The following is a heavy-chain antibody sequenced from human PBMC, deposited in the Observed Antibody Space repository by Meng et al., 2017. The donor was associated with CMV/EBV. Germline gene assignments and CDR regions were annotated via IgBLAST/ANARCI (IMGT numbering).Heavy chain of an antibody. CDR3: ARGGRYYYDSSGYCDY. J-gene: IGHJ4*02. Sequence: QFQLRTAGAEGKKPGSSVKVSCKASGNTVPSYGIRWVRQAPGQGLEWMGWISAYNGNTNYAQKLQGRVTMTTDTSTSTAYMELRSLRSDDTAVYYCARGGRYYYDSSGYCDYWGQGTLVTVSS. V-gene: IGHV1-18*01. CDR1: GNTVPSYG. CDR2: ISAYNGNT. D-gene: IGHD3-22*01.